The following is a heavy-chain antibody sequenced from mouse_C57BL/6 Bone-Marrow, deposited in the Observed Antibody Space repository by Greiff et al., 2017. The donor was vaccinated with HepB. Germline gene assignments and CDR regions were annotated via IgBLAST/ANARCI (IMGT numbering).Heavy chain of an antibody. CDR2: INPSSGYT. J-gene: IGHJ4*01. CDR1: GYTFTSYT. Sequence: VMLVESGAELARPGASVKMSCKASGYTFTSYTMHWVKQRPGQGLEWIGYINPSSGYTKYNQKFKDKATLTADKSSSTAYMQLSSLTSEDSAVYYCARARIYYGFMDYWGQGTSVTVSS. V-gene: IGHV1-4*01. CDR3: ARARIYYGFMDY. D-gene: IGHD2-2*01.